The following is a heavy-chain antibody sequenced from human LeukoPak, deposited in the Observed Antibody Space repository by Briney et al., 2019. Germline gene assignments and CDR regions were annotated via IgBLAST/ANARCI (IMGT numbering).Heavy chain of an antibody. CDR1: GYSFTSYW. CDR3: AGPYSSGYYSDDFDI. J-gene: IGHJ3*02. Sequence: GESLKISCKGSGYSFTSYWIGWVRQMPGKGLEWMGIIYPGDSDTRYSPSFQGQVTISADKSISTAYLQWSSLKASDTAMYYCAGPYSSGYYSDDFDIWGQGTMVTVSS. CDR2: IYPGDSDT. D-gene: IGHD3-22*01. V-gene: IGHV5-51*01.